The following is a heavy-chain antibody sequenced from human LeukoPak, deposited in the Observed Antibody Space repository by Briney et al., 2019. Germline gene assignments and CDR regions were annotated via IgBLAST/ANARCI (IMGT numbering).Heavy chain of an antibody. D-gene: IGHD3-16*01. CDR1: GFAFSSYW. CDR2: IKQDGSEK. V-gene: IGHV3-7*03. Sequence: GGSLRLSCAASGFAFSSYWMSWVRQAPGKWLEWVANIKQDGSEKYYVDSVKGRFTISRDNAKNSLYLQMSNLRAEDTAVYFCARGGGLDVWGQGATVTVSS. CDR3: ARGGGLDV. J-gene: IGHJ6*02.